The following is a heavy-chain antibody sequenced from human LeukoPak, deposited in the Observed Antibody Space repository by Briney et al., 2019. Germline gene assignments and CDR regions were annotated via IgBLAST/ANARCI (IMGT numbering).Heavy chain of an antibody. D-gene: IGHD3-16*01. CDR2: INPNSGGT. CDR1: GYTFTVYY. CDR3: ARDHVTAYGMDV. J-gene: IGHJ6*02. V-gene: IGHV1-2*02. Sequence: ASVKVSCKASGYTFTVYYMHWVRQAPGQGLEWMGWINPNSGGTNYAQKFQGRVTMTRDTSISTAYMELSRLRSDDTAVHYCARDHVTAYGMDVWGQGTTVTVSS.